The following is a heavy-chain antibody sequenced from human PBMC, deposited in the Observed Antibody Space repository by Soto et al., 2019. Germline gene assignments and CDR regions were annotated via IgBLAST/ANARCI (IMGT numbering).Heavy chain of an antibody. CDR3: ARRDSGGYYRYFDS. CDR1: GGTFSTNP. V-gene: IGHV1-69*06. D-gene: IGHD2-21*02. CDR2: TGSGTGPG. J-gene: IGHJ4*02. Sequence: QVQLVQSGAEVKKPGSSVKVSCKASGGTFSTNPISWVRQAPGQGLEWMGGTGSGTGPGNNAQKFQGRLTITADKSTNTADMELSSLSSEDTAIYYCARRDSGGYYRYFDSWGQGTLVTVSS.